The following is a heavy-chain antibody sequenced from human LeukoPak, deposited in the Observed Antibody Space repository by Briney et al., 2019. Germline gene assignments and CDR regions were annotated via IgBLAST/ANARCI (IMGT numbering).Heavy chain of an antibody. CDR1: GFTLSRHS. V-gene: IGHV3-21*04. J-gene: IGHJ4*02. Sequence: GESLRLSCAASGFTLSRHSMHWVRQAPGKGLEWVSCITTSSTYIYYADSVRGRFTISRDDANNSLYLQMNSLRAEDTAVYYCARVGSYGSGSYLLDYWGQGTLVTVSS. D-gene: IGHD3-10*01. CDR3: ARVGSYGSGSYLLDY. CDR2: ITTSSTYI.